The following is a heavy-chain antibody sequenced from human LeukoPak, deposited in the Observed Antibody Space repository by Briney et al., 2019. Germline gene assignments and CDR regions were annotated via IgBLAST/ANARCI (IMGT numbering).Heavy chain of an antibody. V-gene: IGHV3-7*01. CDR2: IKENGNEQ. CDR3: ARGPGDFDASDI. Sequence: GGSLRLSCAASGFVFRNYFMSWVRQAPGKGLEWVAHIKENGNEQYYADSVKGRFTISRDNVKQSLGLQMNSLRVEDTAVYYCARGPGDFDASDIWGQGTMVTVSS. CDR1: GFVFRNYF. J-gene: IGHJ3*02. D-gene: IGHD1-14*01.